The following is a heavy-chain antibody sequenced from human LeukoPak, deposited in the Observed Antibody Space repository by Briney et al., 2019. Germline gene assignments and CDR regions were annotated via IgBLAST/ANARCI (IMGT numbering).Heavy chain of an antibody. J-gene: IGHJ4*02. CDR2: ISYDGSNK. CDR3: ARVHRNSPHFDY. CDR1: GFTFSNYW. Sequence: PGGSLRLSCAASGFTFSNYWMTWARQAPGKGLEWVAVISYDGSNKYYADSVKGRFTISRDNSKNTLYLQMNSLRAEDTAVYYCARVHRNSPHFDYWGQGTLVTVSS. V-gene: IGHV3-30*03. D-gene: IGHD2/OR15-2a*01.